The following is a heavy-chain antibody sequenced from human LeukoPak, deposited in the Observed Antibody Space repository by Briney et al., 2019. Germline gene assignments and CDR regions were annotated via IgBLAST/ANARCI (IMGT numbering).Heavy chain of an antibody. J-gene: IGHJ4*02. CDR3: ASPDLVPAVY. CDR2: ISSSSSYI. CDR1: GFTFSSYS. D-gene: IGHD2-2*01. V-gene: IGHV3-21*01. Sequence: PGGSLRLSCAASGFTFSSYSMNWVRQAPGKGLERVSSISSSSSYIYYADSVKGRFTISRDNAKNSLYLQMNSLRAEDTAVYYCASPDLVPAVYWGQGTLVTVSS.